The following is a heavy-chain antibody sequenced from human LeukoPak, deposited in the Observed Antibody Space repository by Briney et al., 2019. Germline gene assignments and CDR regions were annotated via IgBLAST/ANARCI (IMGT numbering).Heavy chain of an antibody. Sequence: AETLSLTCTVSGVSVSSYYLSWLRQPPGKGLEWVGYIYYSGSTNYNPSLKSRVTISVDTSKNQFSLKLSSVTAAGTAVYYCARGYQRYCSSTSCSPSWFDPWGQGTLVTVSS. CDR2: IYYSGST. D-gene: IGHD2-2*01. V-gene: IGHV4-59*08. CDR3: ARGYQRYCSSTSCSPSWFDP. J-gene: IGHJ5*02. CDR1: GVSVSSYY.